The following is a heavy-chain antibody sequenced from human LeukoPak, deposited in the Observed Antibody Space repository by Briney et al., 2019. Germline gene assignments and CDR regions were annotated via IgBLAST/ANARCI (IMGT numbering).Heavy chain of an antibody. CDR1: GGSISSGSYY. V-gene: IGHV4-61*02. CDR3: AREDCSSTSCLIDY. CDR2: IYTSGST. J-gene: IGHJ4*02. Sequence: PSETLSLTCTVSGGSISSGSYYWSWIRQPAGKGLEWIGRIYTSGSTNYNPSLKSRVTISVDTSKNQFSLKLSSVTAADTAVYYCAREDCSSTSCLIDYWGQGTLVTVSS. D-gene: IGHD2-2*01.